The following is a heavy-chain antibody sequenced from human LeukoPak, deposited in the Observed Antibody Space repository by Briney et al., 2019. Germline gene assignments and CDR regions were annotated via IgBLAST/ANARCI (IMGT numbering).Heavy chain of an antibody. Sequence: GGSLRLSCATSGFIFSTYEMNWVRQAPGKGLEWVSYISSSGSTIYYADSVKGRFTISRDNAKNSLYLQMNSLRAEDTAVYYCAELGITMIGGVWGKGTTVTISS. D-gene: IGHD3-10*02. V-gene: IGHV3-48*03. CDR1: GFIFSTYE. CDR3: AELGITMIGGV. CDR2: ISSSGSTI. J-gene: IGHJ6*04.